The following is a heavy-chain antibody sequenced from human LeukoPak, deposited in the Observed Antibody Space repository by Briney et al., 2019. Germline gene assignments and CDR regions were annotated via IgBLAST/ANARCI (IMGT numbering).Heavy chain of an antibody. D-gene: IGHD2-2*01. CDR3: ARGVVVPVATRRPGHYYYYMDV. V-gene: IGHV4-34*01. J-gene: IGHJ6*03. CDR2: INHSGST. CDR1: GGSFSGYY. Sequence: SQTLSLTCAAYGGSFSGYYWSWIRQPPGKGLEWNGEINHSGSTNYNPFLKGQVTISLDQSKNQSSLKGNSVTAAATAVYYCARGVVVPVATRRPGHYYYYMDVWGKGTTVTVSS.